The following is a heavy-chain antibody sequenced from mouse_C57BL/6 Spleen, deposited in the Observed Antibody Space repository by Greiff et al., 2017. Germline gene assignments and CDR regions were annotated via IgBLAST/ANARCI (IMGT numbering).Heavy chain of an antibody. V-gene: IGHV1-59*01. J-gene: IGHJ4*01. Sequence: QVQLQQPGAELVRPGTSVKLSCKASGYTFTSYWMHWVKQRPGQGLEWIGVIDPSDSYTNYNQKFKGKATLTVDKSSSTAYMQRSSLTAEDSAVYYCAREEDAMDYWGQGTSVTVSS. CDR1: GYTFTSYW. CDR2: IDPSDSYT. CDR3: AREEDAMDY.